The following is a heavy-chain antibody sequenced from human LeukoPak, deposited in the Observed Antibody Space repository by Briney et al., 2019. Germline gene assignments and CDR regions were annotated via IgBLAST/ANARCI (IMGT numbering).Heavy chain of an antibody. J-gene: IGHJ6*03. D-gene: IGHD2-2*01. CDR1: GGSISSYY. CDR2: IYYSGST. V-gene: IGHV4-59*01. Sequence: SETLSLTCTVSGGSISSYYWSWIRQPPGKGLEWIGYIYYSGSTNYNPSLKSRVTISVDTSKNQFSLKLSSATAADTAVYYCARVCYGRGYYYYYMDVWGKGTTVTVSS. CDR3: ARVCYGRGYYYYYMDV.